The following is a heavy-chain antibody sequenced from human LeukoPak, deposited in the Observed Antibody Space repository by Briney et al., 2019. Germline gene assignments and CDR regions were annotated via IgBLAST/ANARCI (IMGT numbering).Heavy chain of an antibody. Sequence: GGSLRLSCAASGFSVSGNHMSWVRQAPGKGLEWVSSMYTGGTTNYEASVMGRFTVSRDNSRNTVFLHMNNLRVDDTAVYYCAKDEATSGGGLASWGQGTLVTVSS. D-gene: IGHD1-26*01. CDR1: GFSVSGNH. CDR2: MYTGGTT. J-gene: IGHJ4*02. CDR3: AKDEATSGGGLAS. V-gene: IGHV3-53*01.